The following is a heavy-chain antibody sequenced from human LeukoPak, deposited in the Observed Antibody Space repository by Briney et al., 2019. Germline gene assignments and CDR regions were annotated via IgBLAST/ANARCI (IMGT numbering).Heavy chain of an antibody. CDR2: IYSGGST. Sequence: GGSLRLSCAASGFTVSSNYMSWVRQAPGKGLEWVSVIYSGGSTYYADSVKGRFTISRDNSKNTLYLQMNSLRAEDTAVYYCARGAIAAAPYYFDYWGQGTLATVSS. J-gene: IGHJ4*02. D-gene: IGHD6-13*01. CDR3: ARGAIAAAPYYFDY. CDR1: GFTVSSNY. V-gene: IGHV3-66*01.